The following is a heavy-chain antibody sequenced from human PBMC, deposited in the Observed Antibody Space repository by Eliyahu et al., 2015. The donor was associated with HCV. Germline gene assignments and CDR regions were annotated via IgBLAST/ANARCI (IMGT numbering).Heavy chain of an antibody. Sequence: EVQLVESGGGLVQPGGSLKVSCAASGFTFSGSDMHWVRQASGKGLEWVGLIKTKTNRYATVYAVSLKGRFTISRDDSKNTAYLQMNSLKIEDTAVYYCTYSNPRFDYWGHGTPVTVSS. CDR2: IKTKTNRYAT. V-gene: IGHV3-73*02. D-gene: IGHD4-11*01. CDR1: GFTFSGSD. J-gene: IGHJ4*01. CDR3: TYSNPRFDY.